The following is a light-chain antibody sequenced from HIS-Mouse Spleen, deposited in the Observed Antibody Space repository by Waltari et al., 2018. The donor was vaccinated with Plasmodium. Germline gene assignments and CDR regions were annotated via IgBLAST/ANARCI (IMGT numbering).Light chain of an antibody. CDR1: QSISSW. J-gene: IGKJ1*01. CDR2: KAS. V-gene: IGKV1-5*03. CDR3: QQYNSYGT. Sequence: DIQMTQSPSTLSASVGDRVTITCRASQSISSWLAWYQKKPGKAPKLLIYKASSLESGVPSRFSGSGSGTEFILTISSLQPDDFATYYCQQYNSYGTFGQGTKVEIK.